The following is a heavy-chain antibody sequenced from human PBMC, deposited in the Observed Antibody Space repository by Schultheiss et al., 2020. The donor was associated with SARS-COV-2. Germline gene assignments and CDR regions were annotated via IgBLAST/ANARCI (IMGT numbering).Heavy chain of an antibody. D-gene: IGHD2-15*01. V-gene: IGHV4-61*01. Sequence: SETLSLTCAVSGYSISSGYYWSWIRQPPGKGLEWIGYNPSLKSRVTISVDTSKNQFSLKLSSVTAADTSVYYCARLGPGVVVNEGYYYYGMDVWGQGTTVTVSS. CDR1: GYSISSGYY. J-gene: IGHJ6*02. CDR3: ARLGPGVVVNEGYYYYGMDV.